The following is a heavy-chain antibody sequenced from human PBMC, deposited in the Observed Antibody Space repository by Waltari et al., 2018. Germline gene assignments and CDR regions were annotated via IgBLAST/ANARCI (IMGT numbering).Heavy chain of an antibody. V-gene: IGHV1-2*06. D-gene: IGHD2-2*01. CDR2: INPNSGDT. J-gene: IGHJ5*02. CDR3: ARESAFSTSWYPGFDP. CDR1: GYTLTSNC. Sequence: QVQLVQSGAEVKKPGASVKVTGKASGYTLTSNCMQGVPQAPGQGLEWMGRINPNSGDTNYARKFQDRVTMTRDTSVNTAYMVVGRLTSDDTAVYFCARESAFSTSWYPGFDPWGQGTLVTVAS.